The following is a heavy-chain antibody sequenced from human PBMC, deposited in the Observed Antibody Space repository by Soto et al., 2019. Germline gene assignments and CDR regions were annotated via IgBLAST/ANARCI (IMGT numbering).Heavy chain of an antibody. V-gene: IGHV4-4*07. D-gene: IGHD3-10*01. CDR2: IYSTGIT. J-gene: IGHJ6*02. CDR3: ARGPRGQLSGMDV. Sequence: LTCTVADGSISGYYWSWTRQSAGKGLEWIGRIYSTGITDKNPSFKSRVTMSVDTSKNQLVLKLRSVTAADTAVYYCARGPRGQLSGMDVWGQGTTVTVSS. CDR1: DGSISGYY.